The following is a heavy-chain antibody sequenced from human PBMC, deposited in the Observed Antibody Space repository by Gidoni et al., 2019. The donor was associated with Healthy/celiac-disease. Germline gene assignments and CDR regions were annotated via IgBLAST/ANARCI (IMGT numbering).Heavy chain of an antibody. CDR2: IYYSGST. V-gene: IGHV4-31*03. CDR3: ARGRVGRGGTLFDY. Sequence: QVQLQESGPGLVKPSQTLSLTCTVSGGSISRGGYYWSWIRQHPGKGLEWIGYIYYSGSTYYNPSLKSRVTISVDTSKNQFSLKLSSVTAADTAVYYCARGRVGRGGTLFDYWGQGTLVTVSS. J-gene: IGHJ4*02. CDR1: GGSISRGGYY. D-gene: IGHD2-15*01.